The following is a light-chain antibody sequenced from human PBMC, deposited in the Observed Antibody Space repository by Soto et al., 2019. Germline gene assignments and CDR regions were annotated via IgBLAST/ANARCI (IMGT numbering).Light chain of an antibody. CDR3: QYFDNKPPVL. J-gene: IGLJ2*01. V-gene: IGLV1-40*01. CDR2: SNI. Sequence: QSVLTQPPSVSGAPGQRVTISCTGSGSNIGAGYDVHWYQLVSGTAPRLLIYSNINRPSGVPDRFSGSRSGASASLAITGLQAEDEAHYYCQYFDNKPPVLFGGGTKVTVL. CDR1: GSNIGAGYD.